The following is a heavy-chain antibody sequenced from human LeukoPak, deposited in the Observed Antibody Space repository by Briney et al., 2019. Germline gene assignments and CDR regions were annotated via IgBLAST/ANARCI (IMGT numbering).Heavy chain of an antibody. CDR2: ISAYNGNT. V-gene: IGHV1-18*01. Sequence: AASVKVSCKASGYTFTSYGISWVRQAPGQGLEWMGWISAYNGNTNYAQKFQGRVTMTTDTSTSTAYMELRSLRSDDTAVYYCASLEVGCGGDCPYYWGQGTLVTVSS. D-gene: IGHD2-21*02. CDR3: ASLEVGCGGDCPYY. J-gene: IGHJ4*02. CDR1: GYTFTSYG.